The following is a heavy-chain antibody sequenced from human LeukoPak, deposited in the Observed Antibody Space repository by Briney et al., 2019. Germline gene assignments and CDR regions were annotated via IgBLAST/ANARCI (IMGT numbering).Heavy chain of an antibody. CDR1: GFTFSNYE. D-gene: IGHD6-13*01. Sequence: PGGSLRLSCAASGFTFSNYEMHWVRQAPGKGLEWVSYISSSGSDIYYADSVKGRFTISRDNAKISLYLQMNSLRAEDTAVYYCARGKLVLESSAWYGNYYSYMDVWGKGTTVTVSS. V-gene: IGHV3-48*03. J-gene: IGHJ6*03. CDR3: ARGKLVLESSAWYGNYYSYMDV. CDR2: ISSSGSDI.